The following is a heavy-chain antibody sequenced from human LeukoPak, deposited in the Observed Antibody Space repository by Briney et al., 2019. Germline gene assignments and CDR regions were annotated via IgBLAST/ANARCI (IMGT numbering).Heavy chain of an antibody. Sequence: TGGSLRLSCAASRFTFSSYAMSWVRQAPGKGLEWVSAISGSGGSTYYADSVKGRFTISRDNSKNTLYLQMNSLRAEDTAVYYCAKGPSHYDSSGYYDYWGQGTLVTVSS. D-gene: IGHD3-22*01. V-gene: IGHV3-23*01. CDR1: RFTFSSYA. CDR3: AKGPSHYDSSGYYDY. J-gene: IGHJ4*02. CDR2: ISGSGGST.